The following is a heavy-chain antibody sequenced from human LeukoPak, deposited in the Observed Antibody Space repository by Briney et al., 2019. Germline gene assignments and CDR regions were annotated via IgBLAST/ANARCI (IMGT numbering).Heavy chain of an antibody. V-gene: IGHV4-39*01. Sequence: SETLSLTCTVSGGSIRSSYYYWGWIRQPPGKGLEWIGSIYDSGSTYYNPSLKSRVTISVDTSKNQFSLKLNSVTAADTAVYYCARLPIVVVPADYYFDYWGQGTLVTVSS. CDR3: ARLPIVVVPADYYFDY. CDR1: GGSIRSSYYY. D-gene: IGHD2-2*01. J-gene: IGHJ4*02. CDR2: IYDSGST.